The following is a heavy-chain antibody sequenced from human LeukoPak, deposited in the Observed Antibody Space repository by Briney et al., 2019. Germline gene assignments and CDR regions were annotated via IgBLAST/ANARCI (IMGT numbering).Heavy chain of an antibody. V-gene: IGHV1-69*13. D-gene: IGHD2-15*01. CDR1: GGTFTTYA. CDR2: IIPIFGTA. Sequence: GASVKVSCKASGGTFTTYAISWVRQAPGQGLEWMGGIIPIFGTANYAQKFQGRVTITADEFTSIAYMELSSLRSEDTAVYFCARAFCGDGSCYSGGGYYYYYMDVWGKGTTVTISS. CDR3: ARAFCGDGSCYSGGGYYYYYMDV. J-gene: IGHJ6*03.